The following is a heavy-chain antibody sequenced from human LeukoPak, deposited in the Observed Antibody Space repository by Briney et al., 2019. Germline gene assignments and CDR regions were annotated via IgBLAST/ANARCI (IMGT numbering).Heavy chain of an antibody. CDR3: ARDIEDGELISDY. CDR2: INSDGSST. J-gene: IGHJ4*02. V-gene: IGHV3-74*01. D-gene: IGHD4-17*01. Sequence: GGSLRLSCAASGFTFSSYWMHWVRQAPGKGLVWVSRINSDGSSTSYADSVKGRFTISRDNSKNTLYLQMNSLRAEDTAVYYCARDIEDGELISDYWGQGTLVTVSS. CDR1: GFTFSSYW.